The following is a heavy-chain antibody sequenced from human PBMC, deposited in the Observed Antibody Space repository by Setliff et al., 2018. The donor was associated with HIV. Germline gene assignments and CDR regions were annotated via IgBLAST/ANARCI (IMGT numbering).Heavy chain of an antibody. CDR3: ARRCAADGTFDY. Sequence: SETLSLTCTVSGGAIRINDYYWGWIRQPPGKGLEWLGSIHYTGSTYDNPSLKSRLTKSIDTSKNQFSMKLTSVTAADTAVYYCARRCAADGTFDYWGQGTQVTVSS. CDR2: IHYTGST. V-gene: IGHV4-39*01. D-gene: IGHD6-13*01. J-gene: IGHJ4*02. CDR1: GGAIRINDYY.